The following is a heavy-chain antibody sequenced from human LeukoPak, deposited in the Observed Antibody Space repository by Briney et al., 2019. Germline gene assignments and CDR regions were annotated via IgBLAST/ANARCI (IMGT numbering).Heavy chain of an antibody. CDR1: GGSFSSYC. CDR3: ARHPGSGSYFDAFDI. D-gene: IGHD3-10*01. J-gene: IGHJ3*02. V-gene: IGHV4-59*08. CDR2: IHYSGST. Sequence: PSETLSLTCTVSGGSFSSYCWSWIRQPPGKGLEWIGYIHYSGSTSYNPSLKSRVTISVDTSKNQFSLKLSSVTAADTAVYYCARHPGSGSYFDAFDIWGQGTMVTVSS.